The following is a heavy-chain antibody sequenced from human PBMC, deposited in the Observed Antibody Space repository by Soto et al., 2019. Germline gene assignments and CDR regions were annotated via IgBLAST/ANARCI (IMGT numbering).Heavy chain of an antibody. CDR1: GYTFTGYY. CDR2: INPNSGGT. J-gene: IGHJ4*02. V-gene: IGHV1-2*04. D-gene: IGHD3-22*01. CDR3: ARGNNYYDSSGYQLDY. Sequence: ASVKVSCKASGYTFTGYYMHWGRQAPGQGLEWMGWINPNSGGTNYAQKFQGWVTMTRDTSISTAYMELSRLRSDDTAVYYCARGNNYYDSSGYQLDYWGQGTLVTVSS.